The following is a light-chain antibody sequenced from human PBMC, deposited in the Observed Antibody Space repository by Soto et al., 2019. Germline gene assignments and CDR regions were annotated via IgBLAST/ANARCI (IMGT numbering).Light chain of an antibody. CDR3: MQGQQTPLT. Sequence: DIVMTQSALSLRVTPGQSASISCRSSQSLLHSSGNNYLDWYVQKPGQSPQLLIYWGSNRASGVPDRFSGSGSGTDITLKINRVEAEDVGVYYCMQGQQTPLTFGQGTRLEIK. CDR2: WGS. J-gene: IGKJ5*01. V-gene: IGKV2-28*01. CDR1: QSLLHSSGNNY.